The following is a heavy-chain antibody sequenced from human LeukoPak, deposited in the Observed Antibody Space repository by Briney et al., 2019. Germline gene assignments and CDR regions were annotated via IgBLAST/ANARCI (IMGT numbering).Heavy chain of an antibody. CDR2: IKHDGSEK. V-gene: IGHV3-7*01. J-gene: IGHJ4*02. CDR3: ARGRSTEY. CDR1: GFTFRLYW. Sequence: GGSLRLSCVASGFTFRLYWMTWVRQAPGKGLEWVANIKHDGSEKYYVDSVKGRITISRDNAKKSLYLQMYSLRGEDTAVYYCARGRSTEYWGQGTLVTVSS.